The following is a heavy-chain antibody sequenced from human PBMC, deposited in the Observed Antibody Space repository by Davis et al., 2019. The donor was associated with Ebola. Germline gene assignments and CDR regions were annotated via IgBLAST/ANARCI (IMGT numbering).Heavy chain of an antibody. V-gene: IGHV4-59*01. CDR1: GGSISSYY. D-gene: IGHD6-6*01. CDR3: ARGYGSSSVY. Sequence: GSLRLSCTVSGGSISSYYWSWIRQPPGKGLEWIGYIYYSGSTNYNPSLKSRVTISVDTSKNQFSLKLSSVTAADTAVYYCARGYGSSSVYWGQGTLVTVSS. J-gene: IGHJ4*02. CDR2: IYYSGST.